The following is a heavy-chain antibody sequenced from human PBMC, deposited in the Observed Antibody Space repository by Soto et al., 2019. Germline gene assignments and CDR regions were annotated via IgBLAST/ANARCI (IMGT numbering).Heavy chain of an antibody. D-gene: IGHD3-3*01. CDR3: AAMYYDFWSVTLNSAY. CDR1: GGSFINYS. Sequence: SETLSLTCAVYGGSFINYSYSWIRQAPGKGLEWIGEVNHSGKTDYNPSLKSRGTISVDTSKNQFSLKLISVTAADTAVYYCAAMYYDFWSVTLNSAYWGQGTLVTVSS. J-gene: IGHJ4*02. CDR2: VNHSGKT. V-gene: IGHV4-34*01.